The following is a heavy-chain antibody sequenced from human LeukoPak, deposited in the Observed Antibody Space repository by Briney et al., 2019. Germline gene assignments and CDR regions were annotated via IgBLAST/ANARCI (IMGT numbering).Heavy chain of an antibody. CDR3: ARDYTWYFDD. CDR1: GFTSSDYS. D-gene: IGHD2-15*01. Sequence: GGSLRLACASPGFTSSDYSTHWVRQAPGKGLEWVSFISRDSSSFYYADSVKSRFTITRDHAKNSLYLQMNSLRDEYRSGYDCARDYTWYFDDWGQGKMVSVSS. CDR2: ISRDSSSF. V-gene: IGHV3-48*02. J-gene: IGHJ3*01.